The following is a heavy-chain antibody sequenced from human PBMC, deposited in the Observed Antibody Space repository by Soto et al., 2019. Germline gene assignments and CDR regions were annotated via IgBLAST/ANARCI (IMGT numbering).Heavy chain of an antibody. CDR3: AKAPYYYDTSGYYRVYFDY. V-gene: IGHV3-23*01. Sequence: GGSLRLSCAASGFSFSNYAMAWVRQAPGKGLEWVSVISGSGANPYYADSVKGRFTISRDYSKNTLYLQVNSLRAEDTAVYCCAKAPYYYDTSGYYRVYFDYWGQGTVVTVSS. CDR1: GFSFSNYA. CDR2: ISGSGANP. J-gene: IGHJ4*02. D-gene: IGHD3-22*01.